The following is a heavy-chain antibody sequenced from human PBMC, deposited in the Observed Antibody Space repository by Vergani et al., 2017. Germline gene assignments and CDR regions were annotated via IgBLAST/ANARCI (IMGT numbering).Heavy chain of an antibody. CDR3: ARGVAAAGGDY. J-gene: IGHJ4*02. D-gene: IGHD6-13*01. CDR2: ISSSSSYI. V-gene: IGHV3-21*01. Sequence: EVQLVESGGGLVQPGGSLRLSCAASGFTVSSNYMSWVRQAPGKGLEWVSSISSSSSYIYYADSVKGRFTISRDNAKNSLYLQMNSLRAEDTAVYYCARGVAAAGGDYWGQGTLVTVSS. CDR1: GFTVSSNY.